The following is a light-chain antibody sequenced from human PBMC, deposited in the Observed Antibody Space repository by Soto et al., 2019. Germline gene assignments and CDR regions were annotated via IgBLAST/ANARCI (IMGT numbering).Light chain of an antibody. CDR3: QQYNNWPPKT. CDR2: GAS. Sequence: EIVMTQSPGTLSVIPGETATLSCRASQSVSSYLDWFQQKPGQAPRLLIYGASTRATGIPARFSGSGSGTEFTLTISSLQSEDFAVYYCQQYNNWPPKTFGQGTKVDI. J-gene: IGKJ1*01. CDR1: QSVSSY. V-gene: IGKV3-15*01.